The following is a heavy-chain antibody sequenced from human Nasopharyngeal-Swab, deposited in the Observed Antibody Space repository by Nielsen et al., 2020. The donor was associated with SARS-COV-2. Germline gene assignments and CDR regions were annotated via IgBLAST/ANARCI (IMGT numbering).Heavy chain of an antibody. CDR1: GFAFSNAW. J-gene: IGHJ3*02. CDR3: TTVVRSLWFGELSIDAFDI. Sequence: GASLKISCAASGFAFSNAWMSWVRQAPGKGLEWVGRIKSKTDGGTTDYAAPVKGRFTISRDDSKNTLYLQMNSLKTEDTAVYYCTTVVRSLWFGELSIDAFDIWGQGTMVTVSS. CDR2: IKSKTDGGTT. D-gene: IGHD3-10*01. V-gene: IGHV3-15*01.